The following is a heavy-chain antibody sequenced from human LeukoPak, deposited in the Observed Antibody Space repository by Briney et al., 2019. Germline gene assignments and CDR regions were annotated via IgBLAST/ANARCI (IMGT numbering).Heavy chain of an antibody. CDR1: GFIFSSYA. CDR2: ISGSGGST. CDR3: AKGSDYSDIDY. D-gene: IGHD4-17*01. J-gene: IGHJ4*02. V-gene: IGHV3-23*01. Sequence: GGSLRLSCAASGFIFSSYAMSWVRQAPGQGLEWVSAISGSGGSTYYADSVKGRFTISRDNSKNTLYLQMNSLRAEDTAVYYCAKGSDYSDIDYWGQGTLVTVSS.